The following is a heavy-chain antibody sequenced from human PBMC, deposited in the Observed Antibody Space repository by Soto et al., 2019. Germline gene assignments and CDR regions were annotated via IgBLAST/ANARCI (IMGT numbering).Heavy chain of an antibody. CDR2: INPSGGST. V-gene: IGHV1-46*01. J-gene: IGHJ6*02. CDR3: ARDRLDSYYYYYYGMDV. CDR1: GYTFTSYY. Sequence: ASMKVSCKASGYTFTSYYMHWVRQAPGQGLEWMGIINPSGGSTSYAQKFQGRVTMTRDTSTSTVYMELSSLRSEDTAVYYCARDRLDSYYYYYYGMDVWGQGTTVTVSS. D-gene: IGHD3-16*01.